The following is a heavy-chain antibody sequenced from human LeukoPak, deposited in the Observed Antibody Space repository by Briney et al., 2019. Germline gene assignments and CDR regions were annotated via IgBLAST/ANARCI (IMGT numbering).Heavy chain of an antibody. J-gene: IGHJ4*02. Sequence: GGSLRLSCVVSGFTVSSKYMTWVRQAPGKGLEWVSVFYSSGTTYYADSVKGRFTISRDNSKNTLYLQMNSLRAEDTAVYYCAKGSTNWVNDYWGQGTLVTVSS. CDR3: AKGSTNWVNDY. V-gene: IGHV3-53*01. CDR2: FYSSGTT. D-gene: IGHD2-2*01. CDR1: GFTVSSKY.